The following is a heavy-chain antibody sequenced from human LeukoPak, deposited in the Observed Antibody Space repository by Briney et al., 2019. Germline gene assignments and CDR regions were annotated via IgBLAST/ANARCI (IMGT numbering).Heavy chain of an antibody. CDR2: IYWDDDK. J-gene: IGHJ4*02. Sequence: SGPTLVNPTQTLTLTCTFSGFSLSTSGVGVGWIRQPPGKAPEWLALIYWDDDKRYSPSLKSRLTITKDTSKNQVVLTMTNMDPVDTATYYCAHRGLRDYYFDYWGQGTLVTVSS. D-gene: IGHD4-17*01. V-gene: IGHV2-5*02. CDR1: GFSLSTSGVG. CDR3: AHRGLRDYYFDY.